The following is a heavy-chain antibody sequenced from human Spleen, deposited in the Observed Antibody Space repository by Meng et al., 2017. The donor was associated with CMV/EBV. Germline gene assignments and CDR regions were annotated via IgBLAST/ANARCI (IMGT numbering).Heavy chain of an antibody. CDR2: VSHSGSP. CDR1: GYSVSSGHY. V-gene: IGHV4-38-2*02. D-gene: IGHD5-24*01. CDR3: AREMATIYWWGNAMDV. J-gene: IGHJ6*02. Sequence: SETLSLTCTVSGYSVSSGHYWGWIRQPPGKGLEWIGSVSHSGSPYRNPSLMNRVATSVDTSKNQVSLKLTSVTAADTAVYYCAREMATIYWWGNAMDVWGQGTTVTVSS.